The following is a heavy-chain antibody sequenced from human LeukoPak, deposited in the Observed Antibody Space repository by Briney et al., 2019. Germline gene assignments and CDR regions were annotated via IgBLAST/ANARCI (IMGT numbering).Heavy chain of an antibody. J-gene: IGHJ6*02. V-gene: IGHV4-59*01. CDR3: ASQPGRITGMDV. D-gene: IGHD3-10*01. CDR2: IYYSGST. Sequence: SETLSLTCTVSGGSISSYYWSWIRQPPGKGLEWIGYIYYSGSTNYNPSLKSRVTISVDTSKNQFSLKLSSVTAADTAVYYCASQPGRITGMDVWGQGTTVTVSS. CDR1: GGSISSYY.